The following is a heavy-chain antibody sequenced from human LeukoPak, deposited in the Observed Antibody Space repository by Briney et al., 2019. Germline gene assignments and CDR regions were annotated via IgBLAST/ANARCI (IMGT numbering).Heavy chain of an antibody. J-gene: IGHJ4*02. CDR2: ISYDGSNK. CDR3: ARSDYGGNYFDY. D-gene: IGHD4-23*01. V-gene: IGHV3-30*01. Sequence: SGGSLRLSCAASGFTFSSYAMHWVRQAPGKGLEWVAVISYDGSNKYYADSVKGRLTISRDNSKNTLYLQMNSLGAEDTAVYYCARSDYGGNYFDYWGQGTLVTVSS. CDR1: GFTFSSYA.